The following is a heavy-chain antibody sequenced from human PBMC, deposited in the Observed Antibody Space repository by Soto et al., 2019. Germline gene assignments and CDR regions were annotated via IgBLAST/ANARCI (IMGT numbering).Heavy chain of an antibody. V-gene: IGHV3-30-3*01. Sequence: QVQLVESGGGVVQPGRSLRLSCAASGFTFSSYAMHWVRQAPGKGREWVAVISYDGSNKYYADSVKGRFTISRDNSKNKLYLQMNSLRAEDTAVYYCARDQGGFDYWGQGTLVSVSS. CDR3: ARDQGGFDY. CDR1: GFTFSSYA. CDR2: ISYDGSNK. J-gene: IGHJ4*02.